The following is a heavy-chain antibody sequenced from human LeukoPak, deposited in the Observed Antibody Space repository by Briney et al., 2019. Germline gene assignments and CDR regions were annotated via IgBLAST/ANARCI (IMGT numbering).Heavy chain of an antibody. CDR3: ARSRAFNSGAFDP. Sequence: SETLSLTCTVSGGSISSNYWSWIRQPPGKGLEWIGSIYNSGSTDYNPSLKSRVTISIDTSKNQFSLKLSSVTAADTAVYYCARSRAFNSGAFDPWGQGSLVTVSS. CDR2: IYNSGST. CDR1: GGSISSNY. V-gene: IGHV4-59*01. J-gene: IGHJ5*02. D-gene: IGHD1-26*01.